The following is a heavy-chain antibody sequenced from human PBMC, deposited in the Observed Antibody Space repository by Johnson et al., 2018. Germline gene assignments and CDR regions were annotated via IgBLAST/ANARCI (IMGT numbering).Heavy chain of an antibody. Sequence: VQLVQSGGGLARPGGSXRVSCAASGFSVSDNYMSWVRQASGKGPAWVSIMYTRGSTYYAESVKGRFTISRANSSNTLYLQMNSLRPEDTAVYFCASYDYDSSGFEGFDVWGQVTMVTVSS. V-gene: IGHV3-66*02. D-gene: IGHD3-22*01. CDR3: ASYDYDSSGFEGFDV. J-gene: IGHJ3*01. CDR1: GFSVSDNY. CDR2: MYTRGST.